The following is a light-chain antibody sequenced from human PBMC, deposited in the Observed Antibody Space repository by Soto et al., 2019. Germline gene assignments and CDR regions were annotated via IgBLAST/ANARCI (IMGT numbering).Light chain of an antibody. CDR1: QRVSSN. J-gene: IGKJ3*01. V-gene: IGKV3-15*01. Sequence: EIVMTQSPATLSVSPGERATLSCSASQRVSSNLAWYQQKPGQAPRLLIYGASTRATGIPARFSGSGSGTEFTLTISSLQSEDFAVYYCKQYNNWPRGREDAFGPGTKVDI. CDR3: KQYNNWPRGREDA. CDR2: GAS.